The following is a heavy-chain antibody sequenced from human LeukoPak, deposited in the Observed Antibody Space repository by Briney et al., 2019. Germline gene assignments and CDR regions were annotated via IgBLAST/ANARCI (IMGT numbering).Heavy chain of an antibody. Sequence: GESLKISCKGSGYSFTSYWIVWVRQMPGKGLEWMGIIYPGDSDTRYSPSFQGQVTISADKSIRTAYVQWRSLKASDTAMYYCARLLCSSTSCPDYGNFDYWGQGTMLAVSS. V-gene: IGHV5-51*01. D-gene: IGHD2-2*01. CDR3: ARLLCSSTSCPDYGNFDY. CDR2: IYPGDSDT. J-gene: IGHJ4*02. CDR1: GYSFTSYW.